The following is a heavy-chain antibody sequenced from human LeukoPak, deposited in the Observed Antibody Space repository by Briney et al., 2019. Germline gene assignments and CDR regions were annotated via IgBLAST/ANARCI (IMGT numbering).Heavy chain of an antibody. J-gene: IGHJ6*02. CDR1: GGTFSSYA. CDR2: IIPIFGTA. D-gene: IGHD5-24*01. V-gene: IGHV1-69*05. Sequence: SVKVSCKASGGTFSSYAISWVRQAPGQGLEWMGGIIPIFGTASYAQKFQGRVTMTRDTSTSTVYMELSSLRSEDTAVYYCARGPVDNYYYYYGMDVWGQGTTVTVSS. CDR3: ARGPVDNYYYYYGMDV.